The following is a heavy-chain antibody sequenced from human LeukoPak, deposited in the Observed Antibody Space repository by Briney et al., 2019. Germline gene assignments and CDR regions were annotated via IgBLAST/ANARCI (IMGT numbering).Heavy chain of an antibody. CDR1: GFTFSSHS. CDR2: ISGGSTTI. J-gene: IGHJ6*03. CDR3: ARGGCSSTSCYYMDV. D-gene: IGHD2-2*01. Sequence: GGSLRLSCATSGFTFSSHSMTWVRQAPGKGLEWVSYISGGSTTIYYADSVKGRFTISRDNAKNSLFLQMNSLRAEDTAVYYCARGGCSSTSCYYMDVWGEGTTVTVSS. V-gene: IGHV3-48*01.